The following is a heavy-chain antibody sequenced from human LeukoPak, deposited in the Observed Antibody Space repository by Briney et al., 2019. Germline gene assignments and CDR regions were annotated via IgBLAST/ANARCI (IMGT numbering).Heavy chain of an antibody. CDR2: VYRGGGA. V-gene: IGHV3-53*01. D-gene: IGHD6-19*01. Sequence: GVSLRLSCAASGFTFSSSFMSWVRHVPGRAREGLSVVYRGGGADCAGSVKGRFAISTDNSKNTLYLQMNSLRAEDTAVYYCAKDSHSRIAVAGLGHWGQGTLVTVSS. J-gene: IGHJ4*02. CDR3: AKDSHSRIAVAGLGH. CDR1: GFTFSSSF.